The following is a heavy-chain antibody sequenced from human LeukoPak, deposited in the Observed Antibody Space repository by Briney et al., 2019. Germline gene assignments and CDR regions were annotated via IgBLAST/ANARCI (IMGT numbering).Heavy chain of an antibody. CDR2: MNPNSGNT. Sequence: ASVKVSCKASGYTFTSYDINWARQATGQGLEWMGWMNPNSGNTGYAQKFQGRVTITRNTSISTAYMELSSLRSEDTAVYYCARGPLLYYYYYMDVWGKGTTVTVSS. J-gene: IGHJ6*03. V-gene: IGHV1-8*03. CDR3: ARGPLLYYYYYMDV. CDR1: GYTFTSYD.